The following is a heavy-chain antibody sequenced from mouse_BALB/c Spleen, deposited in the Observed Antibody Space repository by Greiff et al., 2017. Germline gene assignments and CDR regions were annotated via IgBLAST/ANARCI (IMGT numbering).Heavy chain of an antibody. J-gene: IGHJ2*01. CDR1: GYAFTNYL. V-gene: IGHV1-54*01. Sequence: QVQLQQSGAELVRPGTSVKVSCKASGYAFTNYLIEWVKQRPGQGLEWIGVINPGSGGTNYNEKFKGKATLTADKSSSTAYMQLSSLTSDDSAVYFCARANYYGSSYFDYWGQGTTLTVSS. CDR2: INPGSGGT. CDR3: ARANYYGSSYFDY. D-gene: IGHD1-1*01.